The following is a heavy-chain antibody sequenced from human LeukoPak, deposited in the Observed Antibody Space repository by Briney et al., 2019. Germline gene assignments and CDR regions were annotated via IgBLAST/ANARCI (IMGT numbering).Heavy chain of an antibody. Sequence: RGSLRLSCAVSGYIFSDHYIDWVRQAPGKGLEWVGHTKNKADNFATEYAASVIGRFIISRDDSTNSVFLQMNSLKTDDTAVYYCTRWRSGVSDWGQGTLVTVSS. J-gene: IGHJ4*02. D-gene: IGHD3-3*01. CDR1: GYIFSDHY. V-gene: IGHV3-72*01. CDR3: TRWRSGVSD. CDR2: TKNKADNFAT.